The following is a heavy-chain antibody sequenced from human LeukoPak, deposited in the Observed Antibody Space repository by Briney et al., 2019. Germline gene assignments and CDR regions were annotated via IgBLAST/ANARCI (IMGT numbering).Heavy chain of an antibody. J-gene: IGHJ4*02. CDR1: GVSISSSSYY. Sequence: SETLSLTCTVSGVSISSSSYYWGWIRQPPGKGLEWIGSIYYSGSTYYNPSLKSRVTISVDTSKNQFSLKLSSVTAADTAVYYCAHDSSGNFDYWGQGTLVTVSS. V-gene: IGHV4-39*01. D-gene: IGHD3-22*01. CDR3: AHDSSGNFDY. CDR2: IYYSGST.